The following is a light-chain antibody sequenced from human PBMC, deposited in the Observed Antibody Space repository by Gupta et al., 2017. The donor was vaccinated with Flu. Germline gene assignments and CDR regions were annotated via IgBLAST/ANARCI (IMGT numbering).Light chain of an antibody. Sequence: ATLSVSPGERATLSCRASQSVSSKLAWYQQKPGQAPRLISYGASTRASGIPARFSGSGSGTEFTLTISSLQTEDFAIYYCQQYNDWTLYTFGQGTKLEIK. CDR2: GAS. CDR1: QSVSSK. V-gene: IGKV3-15*01. J-gene: IGKJ2*01. CDR3: QQYNDWTLYT.